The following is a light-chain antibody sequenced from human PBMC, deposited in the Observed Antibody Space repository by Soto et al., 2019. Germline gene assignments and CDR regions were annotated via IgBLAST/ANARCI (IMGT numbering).Light chain of an antibody. CDR2: EVY. CDR3: SSYAGGNNLI. Sequence: QSALAQPPSASGSPGQSVTISCTGTSSDIGAYDYVSWYQQHPDKAPKLIIYEVYKRPSGVPDRFSGSKSGNTASLTVSGLQVDDEADFYCSSYAGGNNLIFGGGTKLTVL. J-gene: IGLJ2*01. V-gene: IGLV2-8*01. CDR1: SSDIGAYDY.